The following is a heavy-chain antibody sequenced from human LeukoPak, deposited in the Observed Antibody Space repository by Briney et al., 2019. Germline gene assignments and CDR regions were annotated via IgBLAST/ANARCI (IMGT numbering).Heavy chain of an antibody. Sequence: GGSLRLSCAASGFTFSSYGMHWVRQAPGKGLEWVAVISYDGSNKYYADSVKGRFTTSRDNSKNTLYLQMNSLRAEDTAVYYCAKVRNIAYGYFDYWAREPWSPSPQ. V-gene: IGHV3-30*18. CDR2: ISYDGSNK. J-gene: IGHJ4*02. CDR3: AKVRNIAYGYFDY. D-gene: IGHD3-10*01. CDR1: GFTFSSYG.